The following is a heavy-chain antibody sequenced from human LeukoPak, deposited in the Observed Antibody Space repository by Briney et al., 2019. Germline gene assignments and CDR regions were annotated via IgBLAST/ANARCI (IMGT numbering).Heavy chain of an antibody. D-gene: IGHD2-15*01. CDR2: IDHSGST. J-gene: IGHJ5*02. Sequence: SETLSLTCTVSGGSISSYYWSWIRQPPGRGLEYIGYIDHSGSTNYNPSLKRRVTISVDTSKNQFSLKVTSVTAADTAVYYCARRVAGVDNWFDPWGQGTLVTVSS. CDR3: ARRVAGVDNWFDP. CDR1: GGSISSYY. V-gene: IGHV4-59*01.